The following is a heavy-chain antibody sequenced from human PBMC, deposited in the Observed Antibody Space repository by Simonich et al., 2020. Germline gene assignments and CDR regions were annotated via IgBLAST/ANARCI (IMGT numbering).Heavy chain of an antibody. D-gene: IGHD2-21*02. V-gene: IGHV4-59*08. Sequence: QVQLQESGPGLVKPSETLSLTCTVSGGSISSYYWSWIRQPPGKGLEWIGYIYYSGSTTYNPSLKSRVTISVDTSKNQFALKLSSVTAADTAVYYCARYKFWGEVVTAIPGYWYFDLWGRGTLVTVSS. J-gene: IGHJ2*01. CDR2: IYYSGST. CDR3: ARYKFWGEVVTAIPGYWYFDL. CDR1: GGSISSYY.